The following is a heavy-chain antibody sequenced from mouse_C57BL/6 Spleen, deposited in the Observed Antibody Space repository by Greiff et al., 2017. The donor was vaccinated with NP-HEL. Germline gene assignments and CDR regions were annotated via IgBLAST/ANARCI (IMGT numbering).Heavy chain of an antibody. J-gene: IGHJ1*03. CDR1: GFTFTDYY. CDR2: IRNKANGYTT. CDR3: ARNYYGSSYGYWYFDV. D-gene: IGHD1-1*01. Sequence: DVKLVESGGGLVQPGGSLSLSCAASGFTFTDYYMSWVRQPPGKALEWLGFIRNKANGYTTEYSASVKGRFTISRDNSQSILYLQMNALRAEDSATYYCARNYYGSSYGYWYFDVWGTGTTVTVSS. V-gene: IGHV7-3*01.